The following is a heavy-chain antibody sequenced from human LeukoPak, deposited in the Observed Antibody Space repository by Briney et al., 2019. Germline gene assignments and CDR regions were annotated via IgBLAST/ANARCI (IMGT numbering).Heavy chain of an antibody. J-gene: IGHJ4*02. CDR1: GGSFSGYY. D-gene: IGHD3-9*01. CDR2: INHSGST. Sequence: SETLSLTCAVYGGSFSGYYWSWIRQPPGKGLEWIGEINHSGSTNYNPSLKSRVTISVDTSKNLFSLKLSSVTAADTAVYYCARGTILRYFDWLPPDYWGQGTLVTVSS. V-gene: IGHV4-34*01. CDR3: ARGTILRYFDWLPPDY.